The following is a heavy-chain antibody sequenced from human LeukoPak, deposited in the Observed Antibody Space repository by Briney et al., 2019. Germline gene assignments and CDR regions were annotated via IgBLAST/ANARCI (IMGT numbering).Heavy chain of an antibody. Sequence: GGSLRLSCAASGFTFSSYAMHWVRQAPGKGLEWVAVISYDGSNKYYADSVKGRFTISRDNSKNSLYLQMNSLRAEDTAVYYCARELCFGGRGARTTDFDYWGQRTLVTVSS. J-gene: IGHJ4*02. CDR2: ISYDGSNK. CDR3: ARELCFGGRGARTTDFDY. CDR1: GFTFSSYA. V-gene: IGHV3-30*04. D-gene: IGHD3-10*01.